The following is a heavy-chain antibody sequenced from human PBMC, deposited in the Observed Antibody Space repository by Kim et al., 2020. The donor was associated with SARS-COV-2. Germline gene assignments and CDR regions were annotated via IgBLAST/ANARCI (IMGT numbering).Heavy chain of an antibody. V-gene: IGHV4-34*01. CDR2: INHSGST. J-gene: IGHJ4*02. Sequence: SETLSLTCAVYGGSFSGYYWSWIRQPPGKGLEWIGEINHSGSTNYNPSLKSRVTISVDTSKNQFSLKLSSVTAADTAVYYCARTDPVYSDTHPFYFDYWGQGTLVTVSS. CDR1: GGSFSGYY. CDR3: ARTDPVYSDTHPFYFDY. D-gene: IGHD5-12*01.